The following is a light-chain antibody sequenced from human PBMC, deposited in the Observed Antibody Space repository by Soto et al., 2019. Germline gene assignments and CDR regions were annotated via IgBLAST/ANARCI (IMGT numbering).Light chain of an antibody. V-gene: IGKV1-5*01. CDR3: LHYDTYSWT. Sequence: DIPMTQSPSTLSASVGDRVTITCRASQSITYWLAWYQQTPGKAPKVLIYDASRLESGVPSRFSGSGSGTEFTLTISSLQPDDFATYSCLHYDTYSWTFGQGTKVELK. J-gene: IGKJ1*01. CDR1: QSITYW. CDR2: DAS.